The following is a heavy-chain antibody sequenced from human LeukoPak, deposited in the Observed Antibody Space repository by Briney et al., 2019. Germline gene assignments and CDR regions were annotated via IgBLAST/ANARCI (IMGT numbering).Heavy chain of an antibody. CDR3: ARDATGAVAGILFYMDV. CDR2: ISYDGSNK. CDR1: GFTFSSYA. D-gene: IGHD6-19*01. J-gene: IGHJ6*03. V-gene: IGHV3-30*04. Sequence: PGGSLRLSCAASGFTFSSYAMHWVRQAPGKGLEWVAVISYDGSNKYYADSVKGRFTISRDNSKNTLYLQMNSLRAEDTAVYYCARDATGAVAGILFYMDVWGKGTTVTVSS.